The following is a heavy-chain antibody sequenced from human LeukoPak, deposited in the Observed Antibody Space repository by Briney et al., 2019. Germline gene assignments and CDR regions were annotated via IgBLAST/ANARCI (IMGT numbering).Heavy chain of an antibody. CDR1: GFIFSSHT. CDR3: ANLDCSSTSCYDDY. CDR2: ISGSGGST. Sequence: GGSLRLSCAASGFIFSSHTMSWVRQAPGKGLEWVSAISGSGGSTYYADSVKGRFTISRDNSKNTLYLQMNSLRAEDTAVYYCANLDCSSTSCYDDYWGQGTLVTVSS. J-gene: IGHJ4*02. V-gene: IGHV3-23*01. D-gene: IGHD2-2*01.